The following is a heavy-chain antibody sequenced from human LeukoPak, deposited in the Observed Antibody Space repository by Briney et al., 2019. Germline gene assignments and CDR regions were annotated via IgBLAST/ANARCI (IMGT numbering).Heavy chain of an antibody. CDR2: IKSDESSA. Sequence: GSLRLSFVPSGFHINNNWMYWVRPAPGRGPVWISRIKSDESSAVYADSVKGRFTISRDNAKNTLYLQMNSLRVDDTAVYYCATVFKGSSLQDYWGRGTLVSVSS. CDR1: GFHINNNW. D-gene: IGHD1-26*01. J-gene: IGHJ4*02. CDR3: ATVFKGSSLQDY. V-gene: IGHV3-74*01.